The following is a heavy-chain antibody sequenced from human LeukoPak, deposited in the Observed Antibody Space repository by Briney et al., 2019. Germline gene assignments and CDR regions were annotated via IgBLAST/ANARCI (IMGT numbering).Heavy chain of an antibody. D-gene: IGHD5-18*01. CDR3: ARVGGYSYGANYYMDV. Sequence: GGSLRLSCAASGFTFSSYDMHWVRQATGKGLEWVSAIGTAGDTYYPGSVKGRFTIYRENAKNSLYLQMNSLRAGDTAVYYCARVGGYSYGANYYMDVWGKGTTVTVSS. CDR1: GFTFSSYD. CDR2: IGTAGDT. V-gene: IGHV3-13*01. J-gene: IGHJ6*03.